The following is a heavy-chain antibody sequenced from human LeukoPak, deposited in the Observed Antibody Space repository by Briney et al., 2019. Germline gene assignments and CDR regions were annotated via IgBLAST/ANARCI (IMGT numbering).Heavy chain of an antibody. CDR2: IYHSGST. V-gene: IGHV4-38-2*01. J-gene: IGHJ4*02. CDR1: GSSISSGYY. Sequence: SETLSLTCAVSGSSISSGYYWGWIRQPPGKGLEWIGSIYHSGSTYYNPSLKSRVTISVDTSNNQFSLKLTSVTAADTAVYYCARHLGADTGYWGQGTLVTVSS. CDR3: ARHLGADTGY. D-gene: IGHD3-10*01.